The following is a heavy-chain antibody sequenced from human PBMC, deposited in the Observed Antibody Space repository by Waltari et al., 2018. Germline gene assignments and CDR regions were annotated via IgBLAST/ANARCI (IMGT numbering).Heavy chain of an antibody. Sequence: QLQLQESGPGLVKPSETLSLTCTVSGGSISSSSYSWGWIRQPPGKGLEWIGGIYYSGITYYNPSLKSRVTISVDTSKNQFSLKLSSVTAADTAVYYCARHPAMTIMLWYFDLWGRGTLVTVSS. J-gene: IGHJ2*01. V-gene: IGHV4-39*01. CDR2: IYYSGIT. CDR3: ARHPAMTIMLWYFDL. CDR1: GGSISSSSYS. D-gene: IGHD2-8*01.